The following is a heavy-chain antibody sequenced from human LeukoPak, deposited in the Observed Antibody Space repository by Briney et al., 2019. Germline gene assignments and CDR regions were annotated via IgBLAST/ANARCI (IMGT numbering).Heavy chain of an antibody. CDR1: GGSISSGGYS. D-gene: IGHD3-10*01. J-gene: IGHJ3*02. CDR3: ARELLWFGEIYGDQLRNAFDI. V-gene: IGHV4-30-2*01. Sequence: KSSQTLSLTCTVSGGSISSGGYSWSWIRQPPGKGLEWIGYIYHSGSTYYNPSLKSRVTISVDRSKNQFSLKLSSVTAADTAVYYCARELLWFGEIYGDQLRNAFDIWGQGTMVTVSS. CDR2: IYHSGST.